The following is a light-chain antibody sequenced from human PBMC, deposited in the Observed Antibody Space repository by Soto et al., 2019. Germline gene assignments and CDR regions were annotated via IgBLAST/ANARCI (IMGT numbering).Light chain of an antibody. CDR1: SGHSSYA. CDR3: QTWGTGSGV. CDR2: LNSDGSH. V-gene: IGLV4-69*01. J-gene: IGLJ3*02. Sequence: QLVLTQSPSVSASLGASVKLTCTLRSGHSSYAIAWHQQQPDKGPRYLMKLNSDGSHSKGDGIPDRFSGSTSGAERYLTISSLQSEDEADYYCQTWGTGSGVFGGGTKLTVL.